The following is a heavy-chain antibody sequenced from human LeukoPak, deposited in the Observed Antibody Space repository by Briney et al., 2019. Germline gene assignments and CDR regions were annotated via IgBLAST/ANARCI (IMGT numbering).Heavy chain of an antibody. Sequence: PGGSLRLSCAASVFTFSGYDMHWVRHATGKGLEWVSGIGTAGDTYYADSVKGRFTVSREKAKSSLYLQMNSLRAGDTAVYYCARVYGDYLENWYFDLWGRGTLVTVSS. J-gene: IGHJ2*01. CDR3: ARVYGDYLENWYFDL. CDR2: IGTAGDT. D-gene: IGHD4-17*01. CDR1: VFTFSGYD. V-gene: IGHV3-13*01.